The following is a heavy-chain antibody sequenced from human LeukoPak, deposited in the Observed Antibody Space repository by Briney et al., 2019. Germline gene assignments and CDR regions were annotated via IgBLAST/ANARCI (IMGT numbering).Heavy chain of an antibody. Sequence: SGGSLRLSCAASGFSFSTYGMHWVRQAPGKGLEWVAVISYDGSNKSYADSVKGRFTISRDNSKNTLYLQMNSLRAEDTAVYYCARDYGDYYGMDVWGQGTTVTVSS. CDR3: ARDYGDYYGMDV. CDR1: GFSFSTYG. D-gene: IGHD4-17*01. J-gene: IGHJ6*02. V-gene: IGHV3-30*19. CDR2: ISYDGSNK.